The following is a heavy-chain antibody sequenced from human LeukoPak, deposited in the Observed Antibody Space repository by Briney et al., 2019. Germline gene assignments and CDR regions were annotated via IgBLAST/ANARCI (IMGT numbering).Heavy chain of an antibody. CDR3: ARDLTVPAWVYYYYYMYV. Sequence: GGSLRLSCAASGFTFSDYYMSWIRQAPGKGLEWVSYISSSGSTIYYADSVKGRFTISRDNSKNTLYLQMNSLRAEDTAVYYCARDLTVPAWVYYYYYMYVWGKGTTVTVS. CDR2: ISSSGSTI. D-gene: IGHD1-20*01. CDR1: GFTFSDYY. J-gene: IGHJ6*03. V-gene: IGHV3-11*01.